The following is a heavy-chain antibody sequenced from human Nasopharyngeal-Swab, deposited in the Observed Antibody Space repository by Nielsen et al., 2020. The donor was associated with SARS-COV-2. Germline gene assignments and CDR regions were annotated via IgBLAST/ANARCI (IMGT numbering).Heavy chain of an antibody. CDR1: GFTFSSYS. J-gene: IGHJ4*02. Sequence: GESLKISCAASGFTFSSYSMNWVRQAPGKRLEWVSSISSSSSYIYYADSVKGRFTISRDNAKNSLYLQMNSLRAEDTAVYYCAREIGSLYDFWSGYYPGFDYWGQGTLVTVSS. CDR3: AREIGSLYDFWSGYYPGFDY. D-gene: IGHD3-3*01. V-gene: IGHV3-21*01. CDR2: ISSSSSYI.